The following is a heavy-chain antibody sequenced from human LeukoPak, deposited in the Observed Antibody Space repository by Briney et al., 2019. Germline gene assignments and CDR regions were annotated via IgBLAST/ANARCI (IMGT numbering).Heavy chain of an antibody. D-gene: IGHD3-10*01. J-gene: IGHJ2*01. V-gene: IGHV1-18*04. CDR3: ARGSYGRTYWYFDL. CDR1: GYTFTGYY. Sequence: ASVKVSCKASGYTFTGYYMHWVRQAPGQGLEWMGWISAYNGNTNYAQKLQGRVTMTTDTSTSTAYMELRSLRSDDTAVYYCARGSYGRTYWYFDLWGRGTLVTVSS. CDR2: ISAYNGNT.